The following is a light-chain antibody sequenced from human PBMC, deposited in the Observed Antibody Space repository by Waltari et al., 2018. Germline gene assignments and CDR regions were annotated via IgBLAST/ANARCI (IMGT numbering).Light chain of an antibody. CDR1: QSVSRS. Sequence: MVLAQSPGTLALSPGERATISCRASQSVSRSLAWYQQTPGQAPRLLIYGTSIRATGIPDRFSGSGSGTYFRLTISRLDSEDFAVYYCQHYVRLPATFGQGTKVEIK. CDR2: GTS. J-gene: IGKJ1*01. CDR3: QHYVRLPAT. V-gene: IGKV3-20*01.